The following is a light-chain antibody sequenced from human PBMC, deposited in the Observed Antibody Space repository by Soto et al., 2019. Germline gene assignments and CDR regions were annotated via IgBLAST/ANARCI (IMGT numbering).Light chain of an antibody. CDR3: QQYNNWPIT. CDR2: GAS. J-gene: IGKJ5*01. Sequence: EIVMTQSPATLSVSPGERATLSCRASQSVSSNLAWYQQKPGQAPRLLIYGASTRATGMPARFSGSGSGTEFTLTISSLQSEDFAVYYCQQYNNWPITFGEGTRVESK. V-gene: IGKV3-15*01. CDR1: QSVSSN.